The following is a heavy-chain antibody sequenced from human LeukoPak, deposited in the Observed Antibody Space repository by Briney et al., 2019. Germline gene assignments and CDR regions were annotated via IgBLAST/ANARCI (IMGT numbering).Heavy chain of an antibody. CDR1: GGSISSYY. Sequence: KPSETQSLTCTVSGGSISSYYWSWIRQPPGKGLEWIGYIYYSGCTTFNPSLKSRVTMSVDTSNSQFSLKLSSVTAADTAVYYCATIINITMIDNYSMDVWGKGTTVTVSS. D-gene: IGHD3-22*01. CDR2: IYYSGCT. V-gene: IGHV4-59*01. CDR3: ATIINITMIDNYSMDV. J-gene: IGHJ6*03.